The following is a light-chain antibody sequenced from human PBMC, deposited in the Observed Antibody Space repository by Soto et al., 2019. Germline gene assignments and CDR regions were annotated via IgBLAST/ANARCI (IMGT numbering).Light chain of an antibody. V-gene: IGKV3-15*01. CDR1: QSVSSN. CDR3: HQYNNWPRT. CDR2: DAS. J-gene: IGKJ1*01. Sequence: EIVMTQSPATLSVSPGERATLSCRASQSVSSNLAWYQQKAGQAPRLLIYDASTRATGIPARFGGSGSGTEFTLTISSLQSEDFAVYYCHQYNNWPRTFGQGTKVEIK.